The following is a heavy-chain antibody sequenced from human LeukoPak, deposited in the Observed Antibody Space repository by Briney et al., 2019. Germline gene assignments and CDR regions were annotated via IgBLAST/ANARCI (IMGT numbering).Heavy chain of an antibody. J-gene: IGHJ3*02. CDR1: GFTFSSYA. CDR2: ISGSGGST. CDR3: AKEPRITIFGVVIRYDAFDI. Sequence: GGSLRLSCAASGFTFSSYAMSWVRQAPGKGLEWVSAISGSGGSTYCADSVKGRFTISRDNSKNTLYLQMNSLRAEDTAVYYCAKEPRITIFGVVIRYDAFDIWGQGTMVTVSS. D-gene: IGHD3-3*01. V-gene: IGHV3-23*01.